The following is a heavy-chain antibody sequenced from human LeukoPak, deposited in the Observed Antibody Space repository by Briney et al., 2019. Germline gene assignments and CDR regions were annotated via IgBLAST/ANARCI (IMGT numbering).Heavy chain of an antibody. J-gene: IGHJ4*02. CDR3: AKTYGSGSYFAFDY. Sequence: PGGSLRLSCAASGFTFSSYAMNWVRQAPGKGLEWVSTISGRGDYTYYADSVKGRFTISRDNSKNTLNLQMNSLRAEDTAVYYCAKTYGSGSYFAFDYWGQGTLVTVSS. V-gene: IGHV3-23*01. D-gene: IGHD3-10*01. CDR2: ISGRGDYT. CDR1: GFTFSSYA.